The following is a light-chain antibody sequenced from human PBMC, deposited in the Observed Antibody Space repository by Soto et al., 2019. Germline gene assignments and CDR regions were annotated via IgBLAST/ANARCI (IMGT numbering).Light chain of an antibody. CDR3: QQSYSTPFT. Sequence: DIQMTQSPSSLSASVGDRVTITCRASQSISSYLNWYHQKPGKAPKLLIYAASSLQSGVPSSFSGSGSGTDFTLTISSLQTEDFATYYCQQSYSTPFTFGPGTNVDVK. CDR2: AAS. V-gene: IGKV1-39*01. CDR1: QSISSY. J-gene: IGKJ3*01.